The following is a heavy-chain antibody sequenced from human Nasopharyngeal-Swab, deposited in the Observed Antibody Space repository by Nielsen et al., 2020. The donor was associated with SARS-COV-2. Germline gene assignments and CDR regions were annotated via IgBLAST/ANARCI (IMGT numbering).Heavy chain of an antibody. V-gene: IGHV1-18*01. CDR1: GYTFTSYG. Sequence: ASVKVSCKASGYTFTSYGISWVRQAPGQGLEWMGWISAYNGNTNYAQKLQGRVTMTTDTSTSTAYMELRSLRPDDTAVYYCARESGSSWPEQQYYYYYGMDVWGQGTTVTVSS. J-gene: IGHJ6*02. D-gene: IGHD6-13*01. CDR2: ISAYNGNT. CDR3: ARESGSSWPEQQYYYYYGMDV.